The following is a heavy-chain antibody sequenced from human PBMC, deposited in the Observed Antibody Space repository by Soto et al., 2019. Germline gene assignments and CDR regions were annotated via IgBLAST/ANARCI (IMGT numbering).Heavy chain of an antibody. V-gene: IGHV3-7*01. D-gene: IGHD5-18*01. Sequence: GGSPRLSCAASGFMFSAYWMSWVRQAPGKGLEWVANIHGDGGKIYYVDSVKGRFTISRDNAKRSLYLQMNSLRAEDTAVYYCARDFYGGYTYGPGDYWGQGALVTVSS. CDR1: GFMFSAYW. CDR3: ARDFYGGYTYGPGDY. J-gene: IGHJ4*02. CDR2: IHGDGGKI.